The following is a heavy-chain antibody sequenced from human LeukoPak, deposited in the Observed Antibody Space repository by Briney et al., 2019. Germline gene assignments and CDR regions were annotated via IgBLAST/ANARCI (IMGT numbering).Heavy chain of an antibody. V-gene: IGHV4-38-2*01. CDR3: ARRLAVAGYFDY. D-gene: IGHD6-19*01. CDR2: IYHSGST. CDR1: GYSISSGYY. Sequence: SETLSLTCAVSGYSISSGYYWGWIRQPPGKGLEWIGSIYHSGSTYYNPSLKSRVTISVDTSKNQFSLKLSSVTAADTAVYYCARRLAVAGYFDYWGQGTLVTVSS. J-gene: IGHJ4*02.